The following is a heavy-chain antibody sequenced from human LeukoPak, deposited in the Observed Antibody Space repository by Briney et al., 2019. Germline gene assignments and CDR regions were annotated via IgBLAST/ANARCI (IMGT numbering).Heavy chain of an antibody. Sequence: GGSLRLSCAASGFTFSGSAMHWVRQASGKGLEWVGRIRSKANSYATAYAASVKGRFTISRDDSKNTAYLQMNSLKTEDTAVYYCTRGGYYYYGMDVWGQGTTVTVSS. CDR2: IRSKANSYAT. CDR1: GFTFSGSA. CDR3: TRGGYYYYGMDV. J-gene: IGHJ6*02. V-gene: IGHV3-73*01.